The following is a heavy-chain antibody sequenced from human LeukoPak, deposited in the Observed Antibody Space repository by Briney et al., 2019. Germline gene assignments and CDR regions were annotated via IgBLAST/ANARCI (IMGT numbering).Heavy chain of an antibody. CDR1: GDSISSGDYY. Sequence: SETLSLTCTVSGDSISSGDYYWSWIRQPPGTGLEWIGYIYYSGSTNYNPSLKSRVTISVDTSKNQFSLKLSSVTAADTAVYYCARVVPAATLSYYYYMDVWGKGTTVTVSS. V-gene: IGHV4-61*08. J-gene: IGHJ6*03. CDR3: ARVVPAATLSYYYYMDV. CDR2: IYYSGST. D-gene: IGHD2-2*01.